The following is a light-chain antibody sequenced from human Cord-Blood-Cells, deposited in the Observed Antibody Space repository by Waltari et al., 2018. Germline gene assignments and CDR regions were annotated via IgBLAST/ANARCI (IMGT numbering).Light chain of an antibody. V-gene: IGKV1-39*01. CDR3: QQSYSTPVV. CDR2: AAS. CDR1: QSISSY. J-gene: IGKJ1*01. Sequence: DIQMTQSPSSLSASVGDRVTITCRASQSISSYLNWYQQKPGKAPKLLIYAASSLQSGVPSRFSGSGSGTDFTLTISSLQPEDFATYYCQQSYSTPVVLGQGTKVEIK.